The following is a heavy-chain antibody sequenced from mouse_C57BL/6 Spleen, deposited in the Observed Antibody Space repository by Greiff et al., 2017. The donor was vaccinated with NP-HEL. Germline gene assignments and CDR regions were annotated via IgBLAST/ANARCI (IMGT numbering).Heavy chain of an antibody. CDR1: GYTFTSYW. CDR2: IYPGGGST. V-gene: IGHV1-55*01. J-gene: IGHJ3*01. D-gene: IGHD2-13*01. CDR3: ARGGVYYGGDGAAD. Sequence: QVQLQQSGAELVKPGASVKMSCKASGYTFTSYWITWVKQRPGQGLEWIGDIYPGGGSTNYNEQFKSKATLTVDTSSSTAYMQLSSLTSEDSAVYYCARGGVYYGGDGAADWGKGTLVTVAA.